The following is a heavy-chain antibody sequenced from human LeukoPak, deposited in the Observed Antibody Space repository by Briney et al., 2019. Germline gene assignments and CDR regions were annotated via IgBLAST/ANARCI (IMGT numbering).Heavy chain of an antibody. J-gene: IGHJ2*01. D-gene: IGHD5-12*01. CDR1: GGSFSGYY. CDR2: INRSGST. CDR3: ARGKLRSYWYFDL. Sequence: SETLSLTCAVYGGSFSGYYWSWIRQPPGKGLEWIGEINRSGSTNYNPSLKSRVTISVDTSKNQFSLKLSSVTAADTAVYYCARGKLRSYWYFDLWGRGTLVTVSS. V-gene: IGHV4-34*01.